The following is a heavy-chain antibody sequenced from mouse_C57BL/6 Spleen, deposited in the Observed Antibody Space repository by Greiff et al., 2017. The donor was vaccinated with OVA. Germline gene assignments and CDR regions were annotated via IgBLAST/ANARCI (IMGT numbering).Heavy chain of an antibody. D-gene: IGHD2-5*01. CDR3: ARYYSNYEGFDY. CDR1: GYTFTSYW. CDR2: IDPSDSYT. J-gene: IGHJ3*01. Sequence: VQLQQPGAELVMPGASVKLSCKASGYTFTSYWMHWVKQRPGQGLEWIGEIDPSDSYTNYNQKFKGKSTLTVDKSSSTAYMQLSSLTSEDSAVYYCARYYSNYEGFDYWGQGTLVTVSA. V-gene: IGHV1-69*01.